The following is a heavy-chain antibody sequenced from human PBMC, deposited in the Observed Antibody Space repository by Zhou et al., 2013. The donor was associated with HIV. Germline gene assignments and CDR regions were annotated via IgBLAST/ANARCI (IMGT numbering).Heavy chain of an antibody. CDR2: LDPETAET. J-gene: IGHJ6*02. Sequence: QVQLVQSGAEVKKPGASVKVSCKVSGYTLTELSMHWVRQAPGKGLEWMGRLDPETAETVSSQTFQGRVAMTEDTSRDTAYMLLTNLTSDDTAVYYCASDRLLKDVWNILFLSWGHGTSLIVSS. D-gene: IGHD1-1*01. V-gene: IGHV1-24*01. CDR3: ASDRLLKDVWNILFLS. CDR1: GYTLTELS.